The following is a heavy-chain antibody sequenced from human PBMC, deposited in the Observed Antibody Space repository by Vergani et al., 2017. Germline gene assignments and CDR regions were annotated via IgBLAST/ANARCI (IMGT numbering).Heavy chain of an antibody. Sequence: EVQLVQSGAEVKKPGESLKISCQISGYSFTNYWIGWVRQMPGKGLEWMGIIHPADSDTRYSPSFQGQVTISGDKSISTAYLQRSSLRASDSAMNYCARLXGRDSSGIKYFDYWGQGTLVTVSS. CDR3: ARLXGRDSSGIKYFDY. CDR2: IHPADSDT. CDR1: GYSFTNYW. D-gene: IGHD3-22*01. V-gene: IGHV5-51*01. J-gene: IGHJ4*02.